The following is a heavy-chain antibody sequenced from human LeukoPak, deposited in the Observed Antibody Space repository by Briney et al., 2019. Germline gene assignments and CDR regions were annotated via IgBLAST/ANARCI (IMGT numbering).Heavy chain of an antibody. Sequence: ASVEVSCKASGYTFTSYYMHWVRQAPGQGLEWMGIINPSGGSTSYAQKFQGRVTMTRDMSTSTVYMELSSLRSEDTAVYYCARDHRVVVAAKYFDYWGQGTLVTVSS. V-gene: IGHV1-46*01. CDR3: ARDHRVVVAAKYFDY. CDR1: GYTFTSYY. D-gene: IGHD2-15*01. J-gene: IGHJ4*02. CDR2: INPSGGST.